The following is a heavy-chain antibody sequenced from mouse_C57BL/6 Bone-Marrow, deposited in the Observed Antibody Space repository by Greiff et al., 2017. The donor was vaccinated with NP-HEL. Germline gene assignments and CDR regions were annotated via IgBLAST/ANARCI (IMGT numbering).Heavy chain of an antibody. J-gene: IGHJ1*03. CDR1: GYTFTSYW. CDR3: AREGITPVVAIYWYFDV. Sequence: QVQLQQPGAELVKPGASVKLSCKASGYTFTSYWMHWVKQRPGRGLEWIGRIEPNSGGTKYNEKFKSKATLTVDKHSRTAYMQLSSLTSEDSAVYYCAREGITPVVAIYWYFDVWGTGTTVTVSS. CDR2: IEPNSGGT. D-gene: IGHD1-1*01. V-gene: IGHV1-72*01.